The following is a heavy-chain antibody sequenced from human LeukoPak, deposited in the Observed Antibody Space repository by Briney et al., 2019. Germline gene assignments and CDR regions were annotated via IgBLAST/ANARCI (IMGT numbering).Heavy chain of an antibody. J-gene: IGHJ6*03. Sequence: PGWSLRLSCAASGFTFSDYYMSWIRQAPGKGLEWVSYISSSGSTIYYADSVKGRFTISRDNAKNSLYLQMNSLRAEDTAVYYCARGHDYGDYYYYYYMDVWGKGTTVTVSS. V-gene: IGHV3-11*01. CDR1: GFTFSDYY. CDR3: ARGHDYGDYYYYYYMDV. D-gene: IGHD4-17*01. CDR2: ISSSGSTI.